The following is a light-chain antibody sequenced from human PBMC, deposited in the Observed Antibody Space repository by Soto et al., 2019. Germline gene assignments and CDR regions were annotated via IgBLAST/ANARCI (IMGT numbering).Light chain of an antibody. CDR3: SSYAGSSVV. CDR1: SSDVGSYNL. CDR2: GVS. J-gene: IGLJ2*01. Sequence: QSALTQPPSASGSPGPSVTISCTGTSSDVGSYNLVSWHQQHPGKAPKVMIYGVSQRPSGVPDRFSGSKSGNTASLTVSGLQAEDEADYYCSSYAGSSVVFGAGTKLTVL. V-gene: IGLV2-8*01.